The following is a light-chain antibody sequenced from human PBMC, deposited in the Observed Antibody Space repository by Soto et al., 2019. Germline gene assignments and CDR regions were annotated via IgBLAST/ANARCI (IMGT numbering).Light chain of an antibody. V-gene: IGLV1-44*01. CDR3: AFWDDGLNGLYV. Sequence: QSVLTQPPSASGTPGQRVTISCSGSSSTIGSNAVDWYQQLPGTAPKLLIFRVNQRPSGVPDRFSGSKSGTSASLAISGLQSEDEADYYCAFWDDGLNGLYVFGTGTKVTVL. J-gene: IGLJ1*01. CDR2: RVN. CDR1: SSTIGSNA.